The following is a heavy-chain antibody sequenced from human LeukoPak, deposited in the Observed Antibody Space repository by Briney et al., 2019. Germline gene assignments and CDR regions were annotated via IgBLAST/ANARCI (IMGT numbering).Heavy chain of an antibody. V-gene: IGHV3-23*01. D-gene: IGHD6-19*01. CDR3: AKGSDSDSSGWPEGHYYYMDV. J-gene: IGHJ6*03. Sequence: PGGSLRLSCAASGFSFSTYAMNWVRQAPGKGLEWVSGASATSGGTYYADSVKGRFTISRDNSKNTLYLQMSSLRAEDTAVYYCAKGSDSDSSGWPEGHYYYMDVWGKGTTVTVSS. CDR2: ASATSGGT. CDR1: GFSFSTYA.